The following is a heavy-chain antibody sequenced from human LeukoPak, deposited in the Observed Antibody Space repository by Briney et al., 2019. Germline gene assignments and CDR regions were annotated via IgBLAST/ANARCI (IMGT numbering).Heavy chain of an antibody. D-gene: IGHD6-19*01. CDR2: ISSDGSDE. CDR1: GFIFNMYA. V-gene: IGHV3-30*04. J-gene: IGHJ6*03. CDR3: AREGQWRPHSPGNYHYMDV. Sequence: PGGSLRLSCGASGFIFNMYAIHWVRQAPGKGMEWVAVISSDGSDEKYADFVKGRFTISRDSSKNTLSLQMNSLRVEDTAVYYCAREGQWRPHSPGNYHYMDVWGRGTTVTVSS.